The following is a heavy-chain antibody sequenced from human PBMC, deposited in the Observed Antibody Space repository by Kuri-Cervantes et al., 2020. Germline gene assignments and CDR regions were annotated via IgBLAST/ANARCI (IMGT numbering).Heavy chain of an antibody. CDR2: INPNSGGT. V-gene: IGHV1-2*02. CDR3: ARVWEIAARPVFFDY. Sequence: ASVKVSCKASGYTFTGYYMHWVRQAPGQGLEWMGWINPNSGGTNYAQKFQGRVTMTRDTSISTAYMELSRLRSDDTAVYYCARVWEIAARPVFFDYWGPGTLVTVSS. J-gene: IGHJ4*02. CDR1: GYTFTGYY. D-gene: IGHD6-6*01.